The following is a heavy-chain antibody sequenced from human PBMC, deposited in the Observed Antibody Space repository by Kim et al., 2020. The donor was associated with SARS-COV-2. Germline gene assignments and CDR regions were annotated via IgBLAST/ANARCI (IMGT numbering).Heavy chain of an antibody. CDR2: FDPEDGET. CDR1: GYTLTELS. D-gene: IGHD2-8*01. J-gene: IGHJ4*02. CDR3: ATLRSACTNGVCYTGYFDY. Sequence: ASVKVSCKVSGYTLTELSMHWVRQAPGKGLEWMGGFDPEDGETIYAQKFQGRVTMTEDTSTDTAYMELSSLRSEDTAVYYCATLRSACTNGVCYTGYFDYWGQGTLVTVSS. V-gene: IGHV1-24*01.